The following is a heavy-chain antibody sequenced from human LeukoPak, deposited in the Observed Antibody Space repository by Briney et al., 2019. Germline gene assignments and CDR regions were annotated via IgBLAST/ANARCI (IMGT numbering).Heavy chain of an antibody. CDR2: ISYDGSNK. CDR1: GFTFSSYG. J-gene: IGHJ4*02. V-gene: IGHV3-30*18. D-gene: IGHD3-9*01. Sequence: PGRSLRLSCAASGFTFSSYGMHWVRQAPGKGLEWVAVISYDGSNKYYADSVKGRYTISRDNSKNTLYLQMNSLRAEDTAVYYCAKAALTGYEHYWGQGTLVTVSS. CDR3: AKAALTGYEHY.